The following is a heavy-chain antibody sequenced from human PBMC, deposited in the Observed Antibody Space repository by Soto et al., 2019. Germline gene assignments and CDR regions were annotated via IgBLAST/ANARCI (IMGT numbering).Heavy chain of an antibody. CDR1: GFTFSGSA. D-gene: IGHD2-15*01. V-gene: IGHV3-73*01. J-gene: IGHJ4*02. CDR3: TVDLVGGDY. Sequence: EVQLVESGGGLVQPGGSLKLSCAASGFTFSGSAMHWVRQASGKGLEWVGRIRSKANSYATAYAASGKGRFTICREDSKNTAYLQMTSLKTEVTAVYYCTVDLVGGDYWGQGTLVTVSS. CDR2: IRSKANSYAT.